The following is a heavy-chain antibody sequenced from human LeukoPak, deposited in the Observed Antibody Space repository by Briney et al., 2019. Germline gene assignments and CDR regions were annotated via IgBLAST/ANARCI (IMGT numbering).Heavy chain of an antibody. V-gene: IGHV1-8*01. CDR1: GYTFTSYD. D-gene: IGHD2-2*01. CDR3: ARQSIVVVPAADTYYYYYYMDV. Sequence: ASVKVSCKASGYTFTSYDINWVRQATGQGLEWMGWMNPNSGNTGYAQKFQGRVTMTRNTSISTAYMELSSLRSEDTAVYYCARQSIVVVPAADTYYYYYYMDVWGKGTTVTVSS. J-gene: IGHJ6*03. CDR2: MNPNSGNT.